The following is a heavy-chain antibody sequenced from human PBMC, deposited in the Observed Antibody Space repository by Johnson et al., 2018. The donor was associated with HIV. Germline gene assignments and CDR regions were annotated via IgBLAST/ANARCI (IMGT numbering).Heavy chain of an antibody. D-gene: IGHD2-2*01. J-gene: IGHJ3*02. CDR3: ARGIQPDAFDI. CDR1: GFTFINYW. CDR2: MNADGKTT. V-gene: IGHV3-74*02. Sequence: VQLVESGGGLVKPGGSLRLSCAASGFTFINYWMHWVRQAPGKGLVWVSRMNADGKTTTYADSVQGRFTISRDNSKNTLYVQMNSLRAEDTAVYYCARGIQPDAFDIWGQGTMVTVSS.